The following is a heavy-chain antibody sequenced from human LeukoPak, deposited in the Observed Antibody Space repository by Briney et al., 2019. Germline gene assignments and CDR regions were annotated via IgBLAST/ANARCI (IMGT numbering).Heavy chain of an antibody. CDR2: IYYSGST. CDR1: GGSISSSGYY. V-gene: IGHV4-39*02. Sequence: PAETLSLTCTVSGGSISSSGYYWGWIRQPPGKGLEWIGSIYYSGSTYYNPSLKSRVTISVDTSKNQFSLKLSSVAAADTAVYYCARETYGEHYFGYWGQGTLVTVSS. J-gene: IGHJ4*02. CDR3: ARETYGEHYFGY. D-gene: IGHD3-10*01.